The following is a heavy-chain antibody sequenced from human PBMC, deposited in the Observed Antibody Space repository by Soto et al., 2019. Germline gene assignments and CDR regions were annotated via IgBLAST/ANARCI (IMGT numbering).Heavy chain of an antibody. D-gene: IGHD6-13*01. CDR2: IKQDGSEK. J-gene: IGHJ4*02. Sequence: HPGGSLRLSCAASGFTFSSYWMSWVRQAPGKGLEWVANIKQDGSEKYYVDSVKGRFTISRDNAKNSLYLQMNSLRAEDTAVYYCASYGRSSSFDYWGQGTLVTVSS. V-gene: IGHV3-7*03. CDR3: ASYGRSSSFDY. CDR1: GFTFSSYW.